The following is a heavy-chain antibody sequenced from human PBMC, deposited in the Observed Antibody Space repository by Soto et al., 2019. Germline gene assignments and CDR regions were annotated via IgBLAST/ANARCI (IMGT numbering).Heavy chain of an antibody. CDR2: IYYSGTT. J-gene: IGHJ6*02. Sequence: QVQLQESGPGLVKPSQTLSLTCTVSGGSISSGGYYWYWIRQHPGKGLEWIGYIYYSGTTYYNPSLKRGVTFSVDTSNNQFSLTLSSVTAEDTAVYYCAASCVACGGFNYYGMDVWGQGTTVTVSS. CDR3: AASCVACGGFNYYGMDV. V-gene: IGHV4-31*03. CDR1: GGSISSGGYY. D-gene: IGHD2-21*01.